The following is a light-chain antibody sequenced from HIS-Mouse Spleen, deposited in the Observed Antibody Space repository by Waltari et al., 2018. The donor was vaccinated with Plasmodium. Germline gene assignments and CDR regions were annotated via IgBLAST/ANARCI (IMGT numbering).Light chain of an antibody. V-gene: IGLV3-10*01. Sequence: SYELTQPPSVSVSPGQTARITCSGHALPKHYADCYHQKSVQAPVLVIYEDSKRPSGIPERFSGSSSGTMATLTISGAQVEDEADYYCYSTDSSGNHRVFGGGTKLTVL. CDR1: ALPKHY. CDR2: EDS. CDR3: YSTDSSGNHRV. J-gene: IGLJ3*02.